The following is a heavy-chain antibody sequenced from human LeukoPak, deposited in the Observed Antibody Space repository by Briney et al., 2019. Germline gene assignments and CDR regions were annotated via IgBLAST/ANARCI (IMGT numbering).Heavy chain of an antibody. D-gene: IGHD2-2*01. CDR1: GGSLSSYY. CDR3: ARGGGGYCSSTSCYVDWFDP. V-gene: IGHV4-59*01. CDR2: IYYSGST. J-gene: IGHJ5*02. Sequence: SGTLSLTCTVSGGSLSSYYWSWIRQPPGKGLEWIGYIYYSGSTNYNPSLKSRVTISVDTSKNQFSLKLSSVTAADTAVYYCARGGGGYCSSTSCYVDWFDPWGQGTLVTVSS.